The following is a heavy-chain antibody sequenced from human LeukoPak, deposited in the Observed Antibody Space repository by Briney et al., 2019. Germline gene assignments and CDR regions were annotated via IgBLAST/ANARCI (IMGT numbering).Heavy chain of an antibody. V-gene: IGHV3-53*01. D-gene: IGHD1-26*01. Sequence: GGSLRLSCAASGFTVSSNYMSWVRQAPGKGLEWVSLIYSGGNTYYADSVKGRFTISRDNSKNTLYPQMNSLRAEDTAVYYCARVWSRIVGATTSSHYWGQGTLVTVSS. CDR2: IYSGGNT. CDR3: ARVWSRIVGATTSSHY. CDR1: GFTVSSNY. J-gene: IGHJ4*02.